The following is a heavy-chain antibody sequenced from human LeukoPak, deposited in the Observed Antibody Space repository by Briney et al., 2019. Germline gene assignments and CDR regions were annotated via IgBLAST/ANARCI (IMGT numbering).Heavy chain of an antibody. V-gene: IGHV5-51*01. Sequence: GESLKISFKGPGYRFTSYWIGWVRPMPGKGLEWMGIIYPGDSDTRYSPSFQGQVTISADKSISTAYLQLSSLKASDTAIYYCASAYDSSGYYYGYWGQGTLVTVSS. CDR3: ASAYDSSGYYYGY. J-gene: IGHJ4*02. CDR1: GYRFTSYW. D-gene: IGHD3-22*01. CDR2: IYPGDSDT.